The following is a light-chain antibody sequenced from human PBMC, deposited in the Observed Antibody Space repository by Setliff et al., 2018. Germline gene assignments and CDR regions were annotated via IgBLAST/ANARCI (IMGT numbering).Light chain of an antibody. J-gene: IGKJ2*01. CDR2: RAS. Sequence: AIQMTQSPSSLSASVGDRVTITCRASQGIRNDLGWYQQKPGKAPKLLIYRASSLQSGVPSRFSGSGSGTDFTLTISSLQPEDFASYYCLQDYDYPYTFGQGTKVDIK. CDR3: LQDYDYPYT. V-gene: IGKV1-6*02. CDR1: QGIRND.